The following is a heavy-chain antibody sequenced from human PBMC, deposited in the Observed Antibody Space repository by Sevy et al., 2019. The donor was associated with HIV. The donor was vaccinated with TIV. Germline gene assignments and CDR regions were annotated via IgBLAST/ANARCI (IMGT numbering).Heavy chain of an antibody. CDR1: GFTFSSYA. CDR2: ISYDGSNK. Sequence: GGSLRLSCAASGFTFSSYAMHWVRQAPGKGLEWVAVISYDGSNKYYADSVKGRFTISRDNSKNTLHLQMNSLRAEDTAVYYCARDRKVRGVMGYFDYWGQGTLVTVSS. CDR3: ARDRKVRGVMGYFDY. D-gene: IGHD3-10*01. V-gene: IGHV3-30-3*01. J-gene: IGHJ4*02.